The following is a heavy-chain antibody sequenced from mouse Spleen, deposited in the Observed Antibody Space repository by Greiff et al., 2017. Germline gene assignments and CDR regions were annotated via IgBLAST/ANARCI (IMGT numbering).Heavy chain of an antibody. CDR1: GYTFTDYE. CDR2: IDPETGGT. J-gene: IGHJ2*01. CDR3: TKTWPYFDY. V-gene: IGHV1-15*01. Sequence: QVQLQQSGAELVRPGASVTLSCKASGYTFTDYEMHWVKQTPVHGLEWIGAIDPETGGTAYNQKFKGKATLTADKSSSTAYMELRSLTSEDSAVYYCTKTWPYFDYWGQGTTLTVSS.